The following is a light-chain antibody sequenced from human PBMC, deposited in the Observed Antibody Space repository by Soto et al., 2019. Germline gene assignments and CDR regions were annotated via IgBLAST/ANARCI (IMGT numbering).Light chain of an antibody. V-gene: IGKV1-5*01. CDR2: GAS. CDR3: QQHNGYSERM. CDR1: QSISTW. J-gene: IGKJ1*01. Sequence: DIQITQSPSPLSASAGDRVTITCRASQSISTWLAWYQQQPGKAPKLLIYGASSLASGVPSRFSGSGSGTEFTLTISSLQPDDFATYYCQQHNGYSERMFGQGTKVDIK.